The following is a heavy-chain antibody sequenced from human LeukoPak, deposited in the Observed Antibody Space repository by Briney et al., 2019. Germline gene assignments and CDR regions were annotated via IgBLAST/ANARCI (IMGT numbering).Heavy chain of an antibody. CDR3: AAHGYNQYYYYYYYMDV. Sequence: ASVKVSCKASGGTFSSYAISWVRQAPGQGLEWMGGIIPIFGTANYAQKFQGRVTITADESTSTAYMELSSLRSGDTAVYYCAAHGYNQYYYYYYYMDVWGKGTTVTVSS. CDR1: GGTFSSYA. D-gene: IGHD5-24*01. V-gene: IGHV1-69*13. J-gene: IGHJ6*03. CDR2: IIPIFGTA.